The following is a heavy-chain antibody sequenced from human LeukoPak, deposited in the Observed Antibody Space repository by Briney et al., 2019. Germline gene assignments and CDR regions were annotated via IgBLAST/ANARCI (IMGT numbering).Heavy chain of an antibody. CDR3: AKSPYCGGDCYYYDY. D-gene: IGHD2-21*02. Sequence: GGSLRLSCAASGFTFSSYGMHWVRQAPGKGLEWVAVISYDGSNKYYADSVEGRFTISRDNSKNTLYLQMNSLRAEDTAVYYCAKSPYCGGDCYYYDYWGQGTLVTVSS. CDR1: GFTFSSYG. J-gene: IGHJ4*02. CDR2: ISYDGSNK. V-gene: IGHV3-30*18.